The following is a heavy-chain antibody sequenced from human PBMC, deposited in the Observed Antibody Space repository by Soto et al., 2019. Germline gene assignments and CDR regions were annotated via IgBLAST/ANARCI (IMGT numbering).Heavy chain of an antibody. J-gene: IGHJ4*02. CDR1: GGCISSNC. D-gene: IGHD6-13*01. CDR2: VYNSGST. V-gene: IGHV4-59*01. CDR3: ARYRREAVAGYTLDN. Sequence: SETLSLTCTVSGGCISSNCWTWIRQHPGKGLEWIGYVYNSGSTNYNPSLKSRVTISEDTSKSQFSLKVNSMTAADTAVYYCARYRREAVAGYTLDNWGQGILVTVSS.